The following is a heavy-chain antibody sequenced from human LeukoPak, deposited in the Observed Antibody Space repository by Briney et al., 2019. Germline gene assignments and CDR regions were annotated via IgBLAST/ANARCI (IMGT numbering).Heavy chain of an antibody. J-gene: IGHJ5*01. CDR2: INPNSGGT. D-gene: IGHD1-26*01. V-gene: IGHV1-2*02. CDR3: ARASGSYWWFDS. Sequence: ASVKVSCKASGYTFTGYYMHWVRQAPGQGLEWMGWINPNSGGTNYAQNFQGRVTMTRDTSISTVYMELSRLRSDDTAVYYCARASGSYWWFDSWGQGTLVTVSS. CDR1: GYTFTGYY.